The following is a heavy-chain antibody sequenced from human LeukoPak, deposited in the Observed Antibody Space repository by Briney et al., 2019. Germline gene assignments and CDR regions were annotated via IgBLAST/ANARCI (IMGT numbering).Heavy chain of an antibody. D-gene: IGHD3-10*01. J-gene: IGHJ5*02. CDR1: GYSISSGYL. CDR2: IDGSGSS. CDR3: ARKTIWFGDRWFDP. V-gene: IGHV4-38-2*02. Sequence: PSETLSLTCTVSGYSISSGYLWGWIRQPPGKGLEWIGSIDGSGSSYYNPSLKSRVTISVDTSKNQFSLNMSSVTAADTAVYYCARKTIWFGDRWFDPWGQGTLVTVSS.